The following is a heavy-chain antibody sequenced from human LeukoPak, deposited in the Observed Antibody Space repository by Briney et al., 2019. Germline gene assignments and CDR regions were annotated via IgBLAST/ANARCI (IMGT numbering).Heavy chain of an antibody. CDR1: GGSFSGYY. CDR3: ARAYCSGGSCHLKNLYYYGMDV. J-gene: IGHJ6*02. V-gene: IGHV4-34*01. D-gene: IGHD2-15*01. Sequence: PSETLSLTCAVYGGSFSGYYWGWIRQPPGKGLEWIGEINHSGSTNYNPSLKSRVTISVDTSKNQFSLKLSSVTAADTAVYYCARAYCSGGSCHLKNLYYYGMDVWGQRTTVTVSS. CDR2: INHSGST.